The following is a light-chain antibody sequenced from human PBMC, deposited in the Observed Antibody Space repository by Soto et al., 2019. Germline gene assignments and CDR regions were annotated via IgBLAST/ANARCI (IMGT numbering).Light chain of an antibody. CDR1: QSVSSSY. Sequence: EIVVTQSPGTLSLSPGERATLSCRASQSVSSSYLAWYQQKPGQAPRLLIYAASIRATGIPDRFSGSGSGTDFTLTISRLEPEDFAVYYCQQYGSSPRTFGERTKVEIK. CDR2: AAS. J-gene: IGKJ1*01. CDR3: QQYGSSPRT. V-gene: IGKV3-20*01.